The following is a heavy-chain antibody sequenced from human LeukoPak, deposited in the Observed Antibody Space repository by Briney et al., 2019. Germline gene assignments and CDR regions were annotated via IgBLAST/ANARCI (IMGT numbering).Heavy chain of an antibody. Sequence: SVKVSCKASGHTFTGYYMHWVRRAPGQGLEWMGWINPNSGGTNYARKFQGRVTMTRDTSISTAYRELSRLRSDDTAVYHCAGTTVTTDWFDPWGQGTLVTVSS. D-gene: IGHD4-17*01. J-gene: IGHJ5*02. CDR3: AGTTVTTDWFDP. CDR1: GHTFTGYY. CDR2: INPNSGGT. V-gene: IGHV1-2*02.